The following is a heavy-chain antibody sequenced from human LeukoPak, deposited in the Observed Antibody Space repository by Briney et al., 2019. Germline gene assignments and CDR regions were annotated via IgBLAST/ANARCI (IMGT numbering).Heavy chain of an antibody. CDR1: GFTFSGSA. J-gene: IGHJ4*02. Sequence: GGSLRLSCAASGFTFSGSAMHWVRQASGKGLEWVGRIRSKAHSYATAYAASVKGRFTISRDDSKNTAYLQMNSLRAEDTAVYYCAKDLRGLRPSLFDYWGQGTLVTVSS. CDR2: IRSKAHSYAT. V-gene: IGHV3-73*01. D-gene: IGHD5-12*01. CDR3: AKDLRGLRPSLFDY.